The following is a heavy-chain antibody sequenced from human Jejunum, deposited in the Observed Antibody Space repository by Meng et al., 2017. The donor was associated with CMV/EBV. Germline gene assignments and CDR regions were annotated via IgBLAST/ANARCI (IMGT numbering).Heavy chain of an antibody. CDR2: IDWDDDK. Sequence: SGFSLSTSGMCVSWVRQSPGEALEWLALIDWDDDKYYSTSLKTRLTVSMDTSKNQVVLTMSNLDPVDTATYYCARTKGGRGFIDYWGQGTLVTVSS. J-gene: IGHJ4*02. CDR3: ARTKGGRGFIDY. V-gene: IGHV2-70*20. CDR1: GFSLSTSGMC. D-gene: IGHD2-15*01.